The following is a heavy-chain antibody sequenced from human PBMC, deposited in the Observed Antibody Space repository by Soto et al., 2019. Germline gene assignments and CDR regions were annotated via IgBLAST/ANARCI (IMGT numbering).Heavy chain of an antibody. CDR1: GGTFSSYA. CDR2: IIPIFGTA. J-gene: IGHJ4*02. CDR3: ARVGYSRGSYAFVY. D-gene: IGHD6-19*01. V-gene: IGHV1-69*01. Sequence: QVQLVQSGAEVKKPGSSVKVSCKASGGTFSSYAISWVRQDPGQGLEWMGGIIPIFGTANYAQKFQGSVTITADESASTAYTELRSLRSEDTAVYYCARVGYSRGSYAFVYWGQGPLVSVSS.